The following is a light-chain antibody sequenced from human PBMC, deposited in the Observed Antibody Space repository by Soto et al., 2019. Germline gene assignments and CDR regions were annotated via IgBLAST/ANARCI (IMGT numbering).Light chain of an antibody. V-gene: IGKV3-15*01. CDR1: QSVSSN. CDR3: QQYNNGPPLT. J-gene: IGKJ4*01. CDR2: GAS. Sequence: EIVMTQSPATLSVSPGERATLSCRASQSVSSNLAWYQQKPGQAPRLLIYGASTRATGIPARFSGSGSGTEFTLTISSLQSEDFAVYYCQQYNNGPPLTFGGGTRGETK.